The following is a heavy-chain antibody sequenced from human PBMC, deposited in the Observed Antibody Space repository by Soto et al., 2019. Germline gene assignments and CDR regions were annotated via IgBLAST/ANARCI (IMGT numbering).Heavy chain of an antibody. CDR1: GGTFSSYA. CDR2: IIPIFGTA. CDR3: ARDKGIAAAGDAFDI. V-gene: IGHV1-69*06. Sequence: ASVKVSCKASGGTFSSYAISWVRQAPGQGLEWMGGIIPIFGTANYAQKFQGRVTITADKSTSTAYMELSSLRSEDTAVYYCARDKGIAAAGDAFDIWGQGTMVTVSS. D-gene: IGHD6-13*01. J-gene: IGHJ3*02.